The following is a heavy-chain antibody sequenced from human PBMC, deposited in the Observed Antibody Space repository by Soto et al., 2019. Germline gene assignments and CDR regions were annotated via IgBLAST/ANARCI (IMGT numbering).Heavy chain of an antibody. CDR1: GFTFSGSA. V-gene: IGHV3-73*01. D-gene: IGHD6-13*01. CDR2: IRSKPNSYAT. CDR3: ARDRLIIAAAGTEHTGIYYYYGMDV. Sequence: GGSLRLSCASSGFTFSGSAMHLVRQASGKGLEWVGRIRSKPNSYATAYAASVKGRFTISRDDSKNTLYLQMNSLRAEDTAVYYCARDRLIIAAAGTEHTGIYYYYGMDVWGQGTTVTVSS. J-gene: IGHJ6*02.